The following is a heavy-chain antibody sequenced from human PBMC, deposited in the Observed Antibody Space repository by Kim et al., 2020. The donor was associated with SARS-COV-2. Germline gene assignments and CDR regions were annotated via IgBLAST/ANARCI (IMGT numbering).Heavy chain of an antibody. V-gene: IGHV1-69*01. Sequence: FQGRVTITADESTSTAYMELSSLRSEDTAVYYCAREGGYSGYDSYYFDYWGQGTLVTVSS. CDR3: AREGGYSGYDSYYFDY. D-gene: IGHD5-12*01. J-gene: IGHJ4*02.